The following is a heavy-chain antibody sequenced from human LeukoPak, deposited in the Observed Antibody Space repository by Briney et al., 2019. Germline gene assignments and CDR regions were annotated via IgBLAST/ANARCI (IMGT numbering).Heavy chain of an antibody. CDR1: GGSISSTSYY. D-gene: IGHD6-19*01. Sequence: PSETLSLTCTVSGGSISSTSYYWDWIRQPPGKGLEWIGSIYYSGRTYYNPSLKSRVTISVDTSKNQFSLKLSSVTAADTAVYYCARSGYSRGWSHYFDYWGQGTLVTVSS. CDR3: ARSGYSRGWSHYFDY. CDR2: IYYSGRT. V-gene: IGHV4-39*01. J-gene: IGHJ4*02.